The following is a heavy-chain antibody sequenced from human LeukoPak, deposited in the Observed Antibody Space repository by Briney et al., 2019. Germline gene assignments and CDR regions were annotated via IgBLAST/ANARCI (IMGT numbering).Heavy chain of an antibody. CDR1: GITFSNYR. V-gene: IGHV3-74*01. CDR3: AKDLRPTTISYFDN. CDR2: IKSDGSTT. D-gene: IGHD4/OR15-4a*01. Sequence: GGSLRLSCAASGITFSNYRMHWVRQAPGKGLVWVSRIKSDGSTTNYADSVKGRFTISRDNSKNTVYLQMSALRAEDTALYYCAKDLRPTTISYFDNWGQGTLVTVSS. J-gene: IGHJ4*02.